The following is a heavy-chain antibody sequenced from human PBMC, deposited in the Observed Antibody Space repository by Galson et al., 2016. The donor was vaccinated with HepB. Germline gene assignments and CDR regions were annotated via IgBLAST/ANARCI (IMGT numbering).Heavy chain of an antibody. CDR1: GGSISSSSSYY. CDR2: IYYSGST. D-gene: IGHD1-14*01. V-gene: IGHV4-39*01. CDR3: AASPPEYPPFEIDY. Sequence: SETLSLTCTVSGGSISSSSSYYWGWIRQPPGKGLEWIGSIYYSGSTYYNPSLKSRVTIFVDTSKNQFSLKLSSVTAADTAVYYCAASPPEYPPFEIDYWGQGILATVSS. J-gene: IGHJ4*02.